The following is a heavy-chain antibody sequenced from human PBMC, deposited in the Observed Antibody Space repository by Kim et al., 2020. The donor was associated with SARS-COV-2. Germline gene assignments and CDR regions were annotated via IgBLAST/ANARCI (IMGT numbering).Heavy chain of an antibody. Sequence: SVKVSCKASGDAFSSYDIGWVRQAPGQGLEWLGGMIAVTGPADYAHKFRGRVTITRNTSTSTAYLELSGLRSDDTALYFCARGRCPSSRSVSLREAFDY. CDR3: ARGRCPSSRSVSLREAFDY. J-gene: IGHJ4*01. V-gene: IGHV1-69*05. CDR2: MIAVTGPA. D-gene: IGHD1-26*01. CDR1: GDAFSSYD.